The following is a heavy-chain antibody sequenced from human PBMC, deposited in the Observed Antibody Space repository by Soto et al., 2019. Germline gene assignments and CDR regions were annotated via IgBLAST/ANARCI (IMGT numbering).Heavy chain of an antibody. CDR2: ISSSGSTI. J-gene: IGHJ6*03. V-gene: IGHV3-11*01. CDR1: GFTFSDYY. D-gene: IGHD2-15*01. Sequence: PGGSLRLSCAASGFTFSDYYMSWIRQAPGKGLEWVSYISSSGSTIYYADSVKGRFTISRDNAKNSLYLQMNSLRAEDTAVYYCAREGGDCSGGSCYVTEGGNYYYYMDVWGKGTTVTVSS. CDR3: AREGGDCSGGSCYVTEGGNYYYYMDV.